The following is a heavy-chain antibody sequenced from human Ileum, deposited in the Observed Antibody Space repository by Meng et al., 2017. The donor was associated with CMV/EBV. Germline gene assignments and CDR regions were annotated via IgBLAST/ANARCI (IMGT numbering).Heavy chain of an antibody. D-gene: IGHD2-2*02. CDR1: GFTFSSYV. J-gene: IGHJ6*02. CDR3: ARGDCSTGSCYIGFYYGVDV. Sequence: GGSLRLSCAASGFTFSSYVVHWVRQAPGKGLEWVAVISYDGNTKYYADSVKGRFTISRDNSENMLYLQMNTLRTEDTAMYFCARGDCSTGSCYIGFYYGVDVWGQGTTVTVSS. V-gene: IGHV3-30-3*01. CDR2: ISYDGNTK.